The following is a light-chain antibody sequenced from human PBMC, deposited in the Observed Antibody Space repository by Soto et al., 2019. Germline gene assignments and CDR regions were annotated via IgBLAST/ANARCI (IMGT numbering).Light chain of an antibody. CDR2: DAS. V-gene: IGKV1-33*01. Sequence: DIQMTQSPSSLSASVGDRVTITCQASQDISNYLNWYQQKPGKAPKLLIYDASNLETGVPSRFSGSGSGTDFTFTISSLQPEDIATYYCQQYNSVSTFGGGTKVEIK. J-gene: IGKJ4*01. CDR3: QQYNSVST. CDR1: QDISNY.